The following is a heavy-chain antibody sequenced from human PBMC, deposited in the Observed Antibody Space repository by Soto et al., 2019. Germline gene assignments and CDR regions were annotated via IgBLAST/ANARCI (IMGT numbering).Heavy chain of an antibody. J-gene: IGHJ4*02. V-gene: IGHV3-30*18. CDR2: ISYDGSNK. CDR1: GYTFTSYP. Sequence: SCKASGYTFTSYPMHWVRQAPGKGLEWVAVISYDGSNKYYADSVKGRFTISRDNSKNTLYLQMNSLRAEDTAVYYCAKDSSSSGHFDYWGQGTLVTVSS. D-gene: IGHD6-6*01. CDR3: AKDSSSSGHFDY.